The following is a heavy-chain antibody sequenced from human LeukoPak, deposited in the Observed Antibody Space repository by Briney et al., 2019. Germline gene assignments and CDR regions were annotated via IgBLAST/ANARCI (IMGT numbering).Heavy chain of an antibody. J-gene: IGHJ3*02. CDR1: GGSISSSSYY. CDR2: IYYSGST. CDR3: ARLRFCKGKRPGYSSSCAIVDI. D-gene: IGHD6-13*01. V-gene: IGHV4-39*01. Sequence: SETLSLTCTVSGGSISSSSYYWGWIRQPPGKGLEWIGSIYYSGSTYYNPSLKSRATISVDTSKNQFSLKLSSVTAADTAVYYCARLRFCKGKRPGYSSSCAIVDIWGQGTMVTVSS.